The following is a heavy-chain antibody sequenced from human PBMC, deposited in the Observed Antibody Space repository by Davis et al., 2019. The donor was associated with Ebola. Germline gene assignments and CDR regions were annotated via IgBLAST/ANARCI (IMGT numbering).Heavy chain of an antibody. Sequence: GGSLRPSCAAPGFTFSSYGMHWVRQAPGKGLEWVAVISYDGSHKYYADSVKGRFTISRDNSKNTVLLEMNSLRVEDTAVYYCAKDKGDVVVMIPANLFDPWGQGTLVIVSS. J-gene: IGHJ5*02. D-gene: IGHD2-15*01. CDR2: ISYDGSHK. CDR3: AKDKGDVVVMIPANLFDP. V-gene: IGHV3-30*18. CDR1: GFTFSSYG.